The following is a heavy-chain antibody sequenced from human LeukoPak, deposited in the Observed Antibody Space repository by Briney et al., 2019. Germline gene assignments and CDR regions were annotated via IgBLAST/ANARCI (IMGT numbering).Heavy chain of an antibody. CDR2: IYYSGST. V-gene: IGHV4-59*01. CDR3: ARGGGSYPPYDAFDI. J-gene: IGHJ3*02. Sequence: SETLSLTCTVSGGSISSYYWSWIRQPPGKGLEWIGYIYYSGSTNYNPSLKSRVTISVDTSKNQFSLKLSSVTAADTAVHYCARGGGSYPPYDAFDIWGQGTMVTVSS. D-gene: IGHD1-26*01. CDR1: GGSISSYY.